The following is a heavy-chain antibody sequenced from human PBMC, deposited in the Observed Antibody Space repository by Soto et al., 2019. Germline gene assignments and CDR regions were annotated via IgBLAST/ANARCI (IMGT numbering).Heavy chain of an antibody. J-gene: IGHJ4*02. CDR2: TSFSGYT. Sequence: QVQLQESGPGLVKPSQTLSLTCTVSGDSVSGGDSYWSWIRQPPGKALEWIGYTSFSGYTSYTPSLSIRVTITVDMSKSPFSLRLTSMTAADTAIYYCVRGGNPYHYATSGPGTFDKWGQGTLVSVSS. V-gene: IGHV4-30-4*01. CDR3: VRGGNPYHYATSGPGTFDK. D-gene: IGHD3-22*01. CDR1: GDSVSGGDSY.